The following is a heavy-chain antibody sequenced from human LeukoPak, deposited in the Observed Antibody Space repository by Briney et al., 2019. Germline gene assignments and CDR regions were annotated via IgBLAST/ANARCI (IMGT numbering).Heavy chain of an antibody. J-gene: IGHJ5*01. CDR2: VYHSGTA. D-gene: IGHD1-1*01. CDR3: PRGRGVRYGHSVLDS. Sequence: SESLSLTCTVAGGYIGSYYWSWIRQPPGKGLEWMGYVYHSGTAIYNPSLKSRLTILVDTSKNQLSLNLISVTAADTPVYYCPRGRGVRYGHSVLDSWGQGTLVTVSS. CDR1: GGYIGSYY. V-gene: IGHV4-59*01.